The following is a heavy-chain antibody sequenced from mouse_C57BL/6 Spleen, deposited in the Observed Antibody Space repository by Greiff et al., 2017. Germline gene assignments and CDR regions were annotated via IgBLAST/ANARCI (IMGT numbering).Heavy chain of an antibody. Sequence: VQLKESGPGMVKPSQSLSLTCTVTGYSITSGYDWHWIRHFPGNKLEWMGYIRYSGSTNYNPSLKSRISITHDTSENHFFLKLNSVTTEDTATYYCARDYGYDGYFDVWGTGTTVTVSS. CDR3: ARDYGYDGYFDV. J-gene: IGHJ1*03. D-gene: IGHD2-2*01. V-gene: IGHV3-1*01. CDR2: IRYSGST. CDR1: GYSITSGYD.